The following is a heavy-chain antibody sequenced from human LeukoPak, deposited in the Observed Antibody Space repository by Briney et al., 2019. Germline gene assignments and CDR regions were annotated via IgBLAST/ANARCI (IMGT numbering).Heavy chain of an antibody. V-gene: IGHV3-30*02. CDR1: GFTFSGYG. D-gene: IGHD3-3*01. CDR3: AKGSTPYTLEWLSLYYYYYMDV. CDR2: IRYDGSNK. Sequence: GGSLRLSCAASGFTFSGYGMHWVRQAPGKGLEWVAFIRYDGSNKYYADSVKGRFTISRDNSKNTLYLQMNSLRAEDTAVYYCAKGSTPYTLEWLSLYYYYYMDVWGKGTTVTVSS. J-gene: IGHJ6*03.